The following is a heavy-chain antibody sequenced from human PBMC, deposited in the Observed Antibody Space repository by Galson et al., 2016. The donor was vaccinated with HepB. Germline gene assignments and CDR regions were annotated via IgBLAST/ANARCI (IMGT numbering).Heavy chain of an antibody. Sequence: SLRLSCAASGFTVSSNYMSWVRQAPGKGLEWVSVIYSGGSTYYADSVKGRFTISRDNSKNTLYLQMNSLRAEDTAVYYCARGGRDPAMDYYYYGMDVWGQGTTVTVSS. CDR2: IYSGGST. J-gene: IGHJ6*02. D-gene: IGHD5-18*01. CDR1: GFTVSSNY. V-gene: IGHV3-66*01. CDR3: ARGGRDPAMDYYYYGMDV.